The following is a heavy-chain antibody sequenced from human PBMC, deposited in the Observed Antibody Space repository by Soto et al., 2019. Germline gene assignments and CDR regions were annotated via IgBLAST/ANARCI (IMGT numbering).Heavy chain of an antibody. CDR3: AREVYGGNYFLDY. CDR1: GFTFSRYW. J-gene: IGHJ4*02. Sequence: EVQLVESGGGLVQPGGSLRLSCAASGFTFSRYWMHWVRRAPGKGLVWVSRINSDGSSTTYADSVKGRFTISRDNAKNTLYLQLNSLRAEDTAGYYCAREVYGGNYFLDYWGQGTLVTVSS. D-gene: IGHD1-26*01. CDR2: INSDGSST. V-gene: IGHV3-74*01.